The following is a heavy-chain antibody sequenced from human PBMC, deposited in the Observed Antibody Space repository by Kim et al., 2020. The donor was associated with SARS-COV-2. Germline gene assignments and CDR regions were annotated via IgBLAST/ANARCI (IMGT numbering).Heavy chain of an antibody. V-gene: IGHV4-59*01. D-gene: IGHD3-3*01. CDR3: VRDAGYYYDKGGYSVATFDI. CDR2: IYNSENT. CDR1: DGSFSSYF. J-gene: IGHJ3*02. Sequence: SETLSLTCSVSDGSFSSYFWTWIRQPPGKGLEWIGHIYNSENTNYNPSFKSRVTISVDTSNNQFSLKLNSVTAADTAVYYCVRDAGYYYDKGGYSVATFDIWGQGTMVTVAS.